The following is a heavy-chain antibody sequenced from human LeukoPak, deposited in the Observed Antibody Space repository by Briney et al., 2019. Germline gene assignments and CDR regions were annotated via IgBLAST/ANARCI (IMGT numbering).Heavy chain of an antibody. CDR2: ISSSSSYI. CDR3: AREGKYYDSSGYYYHDY. J-gene: IGHJ4*02. V-gene: IGHV3-21*01. CDR1: GFTFSSYS. Sequence: GGSLRLSCAASGFTFSSYSMNWVRQAPGKGLEWVSSISSSSSYIYYADSVKGRFTISRDNAKNSLYLQMNSLRAEDTAVYYCAREGKYYDSSGYYYHDYWGQGTLDTVSS. D-gene: IGHD3-22*01.